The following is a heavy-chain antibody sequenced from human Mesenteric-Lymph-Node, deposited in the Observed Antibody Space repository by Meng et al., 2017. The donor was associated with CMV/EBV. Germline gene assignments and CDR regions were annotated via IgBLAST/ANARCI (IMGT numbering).Heavy chain of an antibody. CDR2: IWYDGSSK. V-gene: IGHV3-33*01. CDR1: GFTFSSYG. D-gene: IGHD3-3*01. J-gene: IGHJ6*02. Sequence: GGSLRLSCAASGFTFSSYGMHWIRHSPGKGLEWVALIWYDGSSKYYADSVKGRFTISRDNAKNSLYLQMNSLRAEDTAVYYCARADRAYDFWRDYGMDVWGQGTTVTVSS. CDR3: ARADRAYDFWRDYGMDV.